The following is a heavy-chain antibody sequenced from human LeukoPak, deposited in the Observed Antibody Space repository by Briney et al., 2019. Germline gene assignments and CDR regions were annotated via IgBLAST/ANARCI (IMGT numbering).Heavy chain of an antibody. CDR2: INHSGST. V-gene: IGHV4-34*01. CDR3: ARGGPYCSGGSCYGYYFDY. CDR1: GGSFSGYY. Sequence: SETLSLTCAVYGGSFSGYYWSWIRQPPGKGQEWIGEINHSGSTNYNPSLKSRVTISVDTSKNQFSLKLSSVTAADTAVYYCARGGPYCSGGSCYGYYFDYWGQGTLVTVSS. J-gene: IGHJ4*02. D-gene: IGHD2-15*01.